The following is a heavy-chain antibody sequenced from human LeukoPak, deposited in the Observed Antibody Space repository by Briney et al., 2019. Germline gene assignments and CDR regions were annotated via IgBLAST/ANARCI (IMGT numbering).Heavy chain of an antibody. D-gene: IGHD5-24*01. CDR3: ASRPRRDGYNSLDY. CDR1: GGTFSSYA. Sequence: SVTVSCKASGGTFSSYAISWVRQAPGQGLEWMGGIIPIFGTANYAQKFQGRVTITTDESTSTAYMELSSLRSEDTAVHYCASRPRRDGYNSLDYWGQGTLVTVSS. CDR2: IIPIFGTA. V-gene: IGHV1-69*05. J-gene: IGHJ4*02.